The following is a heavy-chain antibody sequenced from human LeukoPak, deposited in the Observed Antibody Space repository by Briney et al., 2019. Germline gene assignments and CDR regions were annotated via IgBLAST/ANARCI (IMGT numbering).Heavy chain of an antibody. CDR1: GFTFSSYG. D-gene: IGHD1-26*01. V-gene: IGHV3-30*03. Sequence: QPGRSLRLSCEASGFTFSSYGMHWVRQAPGKGLEWVAVISYDGTNKYYADSVKGRFTISRDNSKNTLYLQINSLRAEDTAVYYCARDHSGSSYFDYWGQGTLVTVSS. J-gene: IGHJ4*02. CDR3: ARDHSGSSYFDY. CDR2: ISYDGTNK.